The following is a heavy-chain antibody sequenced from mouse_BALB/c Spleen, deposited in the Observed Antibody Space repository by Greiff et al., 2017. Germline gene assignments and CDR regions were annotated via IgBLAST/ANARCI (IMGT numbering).Heavy chain of an antibody. V-gene: IGHV2-2*02. D-gene: IGHD1-1*01. Sequence: QVQLKESGPGLVQPSQSLSITCTVSGFSLTSYGVHWVRQSPGKGLEWLGVIWSGGSTDYNAAFISRLSISKDNSKSQVFFKMNSLQANDTAIYYCARTPYYGSSLYYAMDYWGQGTSVTVSS. J-gene: IGHJ4*01. CDR1: GFSLTSYG. CDR2: IWSGGST. CDR3: ARTPYYGSSLYYAMDY.